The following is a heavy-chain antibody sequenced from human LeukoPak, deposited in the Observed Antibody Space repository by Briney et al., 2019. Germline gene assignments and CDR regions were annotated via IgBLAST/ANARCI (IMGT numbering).Heavy chain of an antibody. V-gene: IGHV4-59*04. CDR1: DDSIRTHY. D-gene: IGHD2-15*01. CDR2: IYYSGST. Sequence: PSETLSLTCTVSDDSIRTHYWSWIRQPPGKGLEWIGSIYYSGSTYYNPSLKSRVTTSVDTSKNQFSLKLSSVTAADTAVYYCAGFFVVVVAATPVWGQGTLVTVSS. CDR3: AGFFVVVVAATPV. J-gene: IGHJ4*02.